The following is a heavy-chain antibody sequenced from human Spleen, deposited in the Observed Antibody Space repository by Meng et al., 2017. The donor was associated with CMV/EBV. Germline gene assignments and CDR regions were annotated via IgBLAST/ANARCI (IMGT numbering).Heavy chain of an antibody. CDR2: INHSGST. CDR1: GGSFSTYY. Sequence: GSLRLSCAVYGGSFSTYYWSWIRQPPGKGLEWIGEINHSGSTNYSPSLKSRVTISIDTSKNQFSLKLTSVTAADTAVYYCARQARWYFDLWGRGTLVTVSS. V-gene: IGHV4-34*01. J-gene: IGHJ2*01. CDR3: ARQARWYFDL.